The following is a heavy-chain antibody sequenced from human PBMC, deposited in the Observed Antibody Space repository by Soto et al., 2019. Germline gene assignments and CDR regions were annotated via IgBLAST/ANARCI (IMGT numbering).Heavy chain of an antibody. V-gene: IGHV3-30*18. Sequence: QVQLVEYGGGVVQPGRSLRLSCAASGFTFSSYGMHWVRQAPGKGLEWVAVISYDGSNKYYADSVKGRFTISRDNSKNTLYLQMNSLRAEDTAVYYCAKDGKAGREAGGDYWGQGTLVTVSS. CDR1: GFTFSSYG. J-gene: IGHJ4*02. CDR2: ISYDGSNK. CDR3: AKDGKAGREAGGDY. D-gene: IGHD1-26*01.